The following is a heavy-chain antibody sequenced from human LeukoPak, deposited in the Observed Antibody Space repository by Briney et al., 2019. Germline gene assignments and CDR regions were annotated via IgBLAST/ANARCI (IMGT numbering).Heavy chain of an antibody. J-gene: IGHJ4*02. CDR1: GFTFSDNF. D-gene: IGHD6-13*01. CDR3: ARYIAAAGTKYFDI. CDR2: IGRSSTYT. V-gene: IGHV3-11*03. Sequence: GGSLRLSCAASGFTFSDNFMSWIRQAPGKGLEWVSYIGRSSTYTNYADSVKGRFTISRDNAKNSLYLQMNSLRAEVTAVYYCARYIAAAGTKYFDIWGQGTLVTVSS.